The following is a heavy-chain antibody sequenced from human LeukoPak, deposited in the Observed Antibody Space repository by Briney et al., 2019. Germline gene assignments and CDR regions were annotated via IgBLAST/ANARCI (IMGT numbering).Heavy chain of an antibody. D-gene: IGHD3-10*01. V-gene: IGHV1-2*02. Sequence: ASVKVSCKASGYTFTGYYMHWVRQAPGQGLEWMGWINPNSGGTNYAQKFQGRVTMTRDTSISTAYMELSRLRSDDTAVYYCARVLLWFGELSAPMDVWGQGTTVTVPS. J-gene: IGHJ6*02. CDR1: GYTFTGYY. CDR2: INPNSGGT. CDR3: ARVLLWFGELSAPMDV.